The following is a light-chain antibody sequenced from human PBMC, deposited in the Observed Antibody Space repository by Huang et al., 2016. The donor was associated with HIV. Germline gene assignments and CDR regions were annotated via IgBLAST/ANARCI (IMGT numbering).Light chain of an antibody. J-gene: IGKJ1*01. CDR1: LDINDF. CDR2: DAS. CDR3: QQYDTLPWT. Sequence: DIQMTQSPSSLSASLGDKVTITCQESLDINDFLNWYQQKPGQAPKLLIYDASDLETGVSSRFSGSRSETNFTFVVSSLQPEDVATYYCQQYDTLPWTFGQGTKVE. V-gene: IGKV1-33*01.